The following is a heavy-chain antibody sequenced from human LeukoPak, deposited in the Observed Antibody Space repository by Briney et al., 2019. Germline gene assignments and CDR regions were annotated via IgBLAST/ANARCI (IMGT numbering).Heavy chain of an antibody. CDR3: ANSPKSDY. V-gene: IGHV3-23*01. J-gene: IGHJ4*02. CDR2: ISGSGGST. Sequence: PGGSLRLSCAASGFSFSSYAMSWVRQAPGKGLEWVSSISGSGGSTYYADSVQGRFTISRDNSKNTLYLQMSSLRAEDTAVYYCANSPKSDYWGQGTLVTVSS. CDR1: GFSFSSYA.